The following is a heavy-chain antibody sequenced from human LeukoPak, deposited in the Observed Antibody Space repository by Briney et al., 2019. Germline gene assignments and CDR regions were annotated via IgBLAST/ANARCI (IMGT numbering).Heavy chain of an antibody. J-gene: IGHJ4*02. CDR2: LKQDGSQK. CDR3: ARESGSVTSEVDFDY. Sequence: GGSLRLSCAASGFTFSSYWMSWVRQAPGKGLEWVATLKQDGSQKYYVDSVKGRFTVSRDNAKNSLYLQMNSVRAEDTAVYYCARESGSVTSEVDFDYWGQGTLVTVSS. CDR1: GFTFSSYW. V-gene: IGHV3-7*01. D-gene: IGHD4-17*01.